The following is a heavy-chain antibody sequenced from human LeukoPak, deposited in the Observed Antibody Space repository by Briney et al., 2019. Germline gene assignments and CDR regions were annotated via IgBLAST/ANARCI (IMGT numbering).Heavy chain of an antibody. Sequence: GGSLRLSCAASGFTFSSYAMIWVRQAPGKGLEWVSTISSSGDSTYYADSVKGRFTISGDNSKNTLYLQMNSLRAEDTAVYFCAKGYSGSYSAFDYWGQGTLVTVSS. V-gene: IGHV3-23*01. CDR2: ISSSGDST. CDR3: AKGYSGSYSAFDY. CDR1: GFTFSSYA. J-gene: IGHJ4*02. D-gene: IGHD1-26*01.